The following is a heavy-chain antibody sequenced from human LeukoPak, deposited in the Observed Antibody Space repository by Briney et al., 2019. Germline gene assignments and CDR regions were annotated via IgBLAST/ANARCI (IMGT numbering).Heavy chain of an antibody. V-gene: IGHV4-39*07. CDR1: GDSISRDGYY. CDR3: ARDTRSYGSGSYYNAFDY. Sequence: SETLSLTCTVSGDSISRDGYYWGWIRQPPGKGLEWIGTIYYSGSTYYNPSLKSRVTISVDASKNQFSLKLRSVTAADTAVYYCARDTRSYGSGSYYNAFDYWGQGTLVTVSS. CDR2: IYYSGST. J-gene: IGHJ4*02. D-gene: IGHD3-10*01.